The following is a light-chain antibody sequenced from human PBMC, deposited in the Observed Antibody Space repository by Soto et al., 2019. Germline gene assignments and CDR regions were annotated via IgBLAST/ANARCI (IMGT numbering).Light chain of an antibody. CDR3: MQGTLWPRT. V-gene: IGKV2-30*02. Sequence: DAVMTQSPLSLPVTLGQPASISCRSSQSLVHSNGNTYLNWFQQRPGQSPRRLLYKVSIRDSGVPERVSGSGSGTDFTLKISSVEADDLWVYYCMQGTLWPRTFGQGTKVEIE. J-gene: IGKJ1*01. CDR1: QSLVHSNGNTY. CDR2: KVS.